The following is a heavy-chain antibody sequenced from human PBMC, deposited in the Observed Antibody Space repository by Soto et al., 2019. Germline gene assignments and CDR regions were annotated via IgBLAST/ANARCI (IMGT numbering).Heavy chain of an antibody. CDR2: VNPNNGDT. Sequence: QVQLVQSGAELKKPGASVKVSCKASGYTFSNYDMNWVRQATGQGPEWIGWVNPNNGDTGYAQKLQGRVTLTTDISTTTAYMELTSLRSEDTDIYYCAKVSRKGSAIDFDYWGQGTLITVSS. D-gene: IGHD3-10*01. J-gene: IGHJ4*02. CDR3: AKVSRKGSAIDFDY. V-gene: IGHV1-8*01. CDR1: GYTFSNYD.